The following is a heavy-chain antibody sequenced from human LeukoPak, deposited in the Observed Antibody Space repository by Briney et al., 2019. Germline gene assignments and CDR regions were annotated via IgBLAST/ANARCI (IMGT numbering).Heavy chain of an antibody. CDR1: GFTFSSYA. CDR2: ISYDGSNK. D-gene: IGHD3-9*01. V-gene: IGHV3-30*04. Sequence: GGSLRLSCAASGFTFSSYAMHWVRQAPGKGLEWVAAISYDGSNKYYADSVKGRFTISRDNSKNTLYLQMNSLRAEDTAVYYCARDTQYTYDILTGYYIDYWGQGTLVTVSS. J-gene: IGHJ4*02. CDR3: ARDTQYTYDILTGYYIDY.